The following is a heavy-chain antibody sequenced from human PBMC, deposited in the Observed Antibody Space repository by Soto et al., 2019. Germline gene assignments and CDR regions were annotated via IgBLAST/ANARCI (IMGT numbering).Heavy chain of an antibody. CDR3: ARISCKGGSCYFDFDH. CDR2: IYYSGST. CDR1: GGSISSYY. J-gene: IGHJ4*02. V-gene: IGHV4-59*01. Sequence: SETLSLTCTVSGGSISSYYWSWIRQPPGKGLEWIGYIYYSGSTNYNPSLKSRVTISVDTSKNQFSLKLSSVTAADTAVYYCARISCKGGSCYFDFDHWGQGTLVTVSS. D-gene: IGHD2-15*01.